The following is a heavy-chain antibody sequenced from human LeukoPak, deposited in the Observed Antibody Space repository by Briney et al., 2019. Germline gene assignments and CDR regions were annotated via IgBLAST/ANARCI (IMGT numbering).Heavy chain of an antibody. J-gene: IGHJ4*02. V-gene: IGHV4-34*01. D-gene: IGHD2-2*01. CDR1: GGSFSGYY. Sequence: SETLSLTCAVYGGSFSGYYWSWIRQPPGKGLEWIGEINHSGSTNYNPSLKSRVTISVDTSKNQFSLKLSSVTAADTAVYYCASLIGRLAYGGQGTLVTVS. CDR3: ASLIGRLAY. CDR2: INHSGST.